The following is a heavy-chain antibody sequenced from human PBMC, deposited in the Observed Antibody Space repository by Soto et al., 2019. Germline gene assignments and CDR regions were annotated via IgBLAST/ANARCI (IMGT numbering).Heavy chain of an antibody. CDR3: ARGADYAGGYYYGMDV. J-gene: IGHJ6*02. V-gene: IGHV5-51*01. CDR2: IYPGDSDT. Sequence: GESLKISCKGSGYTFTDYWIGWVRQMPGKGLEWMGIIYPGDSDTKYNPSFQGQVTISADKSITTTYLRWTSLKASDTAIYYCARGADYAGGYYYGMDVWGQGTTVTVSS. CDR1: GYTFTDYW. D-gene: IGHD4-17*01.